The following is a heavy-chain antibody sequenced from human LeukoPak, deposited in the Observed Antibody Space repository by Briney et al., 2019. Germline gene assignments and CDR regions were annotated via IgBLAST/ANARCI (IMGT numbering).Heavy chain of an antibody. D-gene: IGHD3-10*01. CDR3: ARGPSRRYYGSGSYYYFDY. CDR1: GGSISSYY. Sequence: PSETLSLTCTVSGGSISSYYWSWIRQPAGQGLEWIGRIYTSESTNYNPSLKSRVTISVDTSKNQFSLKLSSVTAADTAVYYCARGPSRRYYGSGSYYYFDYWGQGTLVTVSS. V-gene: IGHV4-4*07. J-gene: IGHJ4*02. CDR2: IYTSEST.